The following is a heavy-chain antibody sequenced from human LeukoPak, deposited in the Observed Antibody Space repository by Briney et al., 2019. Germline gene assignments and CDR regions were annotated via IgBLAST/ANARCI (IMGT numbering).Heavy chain of an antibody. V-gene: IGHV4-61*02. CDR1: GGSISSGSYY. Sequence: PSQTLSLTCTVSGGSISSGSYYWSWIRQPAGKGLEWIGRIYTSGSTNYNPSLKSRVTMSVDTSKNQFSLKLSSVTAADTAVYYCARELRYYYYYYMDVWGKGTTVTVSS. CDR3: ARELRYYYYYYMDV. J-gene: IGHJ6*03. D-gene: IGHD3-10*01. CDR2: IYTSGST.